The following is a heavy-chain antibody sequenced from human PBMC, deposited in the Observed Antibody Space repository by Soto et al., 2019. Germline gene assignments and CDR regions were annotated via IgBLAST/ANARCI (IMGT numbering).Heavy chain of an antibody. CDR1: GYTCTSYG. CDR2: ISAYNGNT. Sequence: ASVKVSCKASGYTCTSYGISWVRQAPGQGLEWRGWISAYNGNTNYAQKLQGRVTMTTDTSTSTAYMEVRSLRSDDTAVYYCARGRTTSRVTMNWFDPWGQGTLVTVSS. V-gene: IGHV1-18*04. CDR3: ARGRTTSRVTMNWFDP. J-gene: IGHJ5*02. D-gene: IGHD4-17*01.